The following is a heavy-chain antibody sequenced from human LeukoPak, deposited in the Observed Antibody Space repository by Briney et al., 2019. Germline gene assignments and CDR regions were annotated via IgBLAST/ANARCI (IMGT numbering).Heavy chain of an antibody. CDR3: ARSAMIVVVTTLDY. CDR1: GFTFSSYA. D-gene: IGHD3-22*01. CDR2: ISYDGSNK. V-gene: IGHV3-30-3*01. Sequence: GGSLRLSCAASGFTFSSYAMHWVRQAPGKGLEWVAVISYDGSNKYYADSVKGRFTIPRDNSKNTLYLQTSSLRAEDTAVYYCARSAMIVVVTTLDYWGQGTPVTASS. J-gene: IGHJ4*02.